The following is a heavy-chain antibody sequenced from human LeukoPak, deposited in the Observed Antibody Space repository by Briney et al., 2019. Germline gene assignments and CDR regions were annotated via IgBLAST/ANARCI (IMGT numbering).Heavy chain of an antibody. CDR2: INPGGGST. CDR1: GYTFTSYY. CDR3: ARDSGSYYGSFDY. J-gene: IGHJ4*02. D-gene: IGHD1-26*01. Sequence: GASVKVSYKASGYTFTSYYMHWVRQAPGQGLEGRGIINPGGGSTSDAQKFQGRVTMTRDTTTSTVYMELSSLRAEDTAVYYCARDSGSYYGSFDYWGQGTLVTVSS. V-gene: IGHV1-46*01.